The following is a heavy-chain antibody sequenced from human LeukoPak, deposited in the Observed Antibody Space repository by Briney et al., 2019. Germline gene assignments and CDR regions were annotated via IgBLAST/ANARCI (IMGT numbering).Heavy chain of an antibody. Sequence: ASVKVSCKASGYTFTSYGISWVRQAPGQGLEWMGWISAYNGNTNYAQKLQGRVTMTTDTSTSTAYMELRSLRSEDTAVYYCARSGYDYVWGSYRSNWFDPWGQGTLVTVSS. CDR1: GYTFTSYG. V-gene: IGHV1-18*01. CDR2: ISAYNGNT. CDR3: ARSGYDYVWGSYRSNWFDP. D-gene: IGHD3-16*02. J-gene: IGHJ5*02.